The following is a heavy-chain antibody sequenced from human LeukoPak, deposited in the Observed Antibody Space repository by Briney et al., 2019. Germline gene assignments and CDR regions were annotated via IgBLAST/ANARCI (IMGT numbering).Heavy chain of an antibody. D-gene: IGHD2-15*01. V-gene: IGHV1-2*02. CDR1: GYTFTGYY. CDR3: ARDHYCSGGSCYWRFDY. J-gene: IGHJ4*02. Sequence: GASVKVSCKASGYTFTGYYMHWVRQAPGQGLEWMGWINPNSGGTNYAQKFQGRVTMTRDTSISTAYMELSRLRSDDTAVYYCARDHYCSGGSCYWRFDYWGQGTLVTVSP. CDR2: INPNSGGT.